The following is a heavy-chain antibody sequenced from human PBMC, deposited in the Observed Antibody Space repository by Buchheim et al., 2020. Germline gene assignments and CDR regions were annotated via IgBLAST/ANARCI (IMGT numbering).Heavy chain of an antibody. CDR2: IYSGGST. CDR1: GFTFSSYA. V-gene: IGHV3-NL1*01. Sequence: QVQLVESGGGVVQPGRSLRLSCAASGFTFSSYAMHWVRQAPGKGLEWVSVIYSGGSTYYADSVKGRFTISRDNSKNTLYLQMNSLRAEDTAVYYCASYYYDSSGIDYWGQGTL. CDR3: ASYYYDSSGIDY. J-gene: IGHJ4*02. D-gene: IGHD3-22*01.